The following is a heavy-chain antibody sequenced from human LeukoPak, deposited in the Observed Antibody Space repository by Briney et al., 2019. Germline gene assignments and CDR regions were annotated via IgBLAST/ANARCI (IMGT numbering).Heavy chain of an antibody. CDR1: GYTFTSYA. CDR2: INAGNGNT. J-gene: IGHJ5*02. D-gene: IGHD3-3*01. Sequence: ASVKVSCKASGYTFTSYAMHWVRQAPGQRLEWMGWINAGNGNTKYSQKFQGRVIITRDTSASTAYMELSSLRSEDTAVYYCAREGRFLEWLLPFDPWGQGTLVTVSS. V-gene: IGHV1-3*01. CDR3: AREGRFLEWLLPFDP.